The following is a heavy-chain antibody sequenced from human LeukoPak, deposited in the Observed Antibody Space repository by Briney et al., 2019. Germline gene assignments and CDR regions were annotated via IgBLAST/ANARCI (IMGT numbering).Heavy chain of an antibody. Sequence: PGGSLRLSCAASGFTFDDYGMSWVRQAPGKGLEWVSGIIWSGGSTGYADSVRGRFTISRDNAKNSLYLQMNSLRAEDTALYYCARDDYGSGSWNDYWGQGTLVTVSS. V-gene: IGHV3-20*04. D-gene: IGHD3-10*01. CDR2: IIWSGGST. CDR1: GFTFDDYG. J-gene: IGHJ4*02. CDR3: ARDDYGSGSWNDY.